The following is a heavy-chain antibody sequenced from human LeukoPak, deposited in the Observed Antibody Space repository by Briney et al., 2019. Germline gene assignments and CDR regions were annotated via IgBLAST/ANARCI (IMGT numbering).Heavy chain of an antibody. J-gene: IGHJ5*02. Sequence: GGSLRLSCAASGITVSGNYMAWVRQAPGKGLEWASVIYSGGNTYHADSVKGRFSIPRDNSKNTVYLQMNGLRVEDTAVYYCARLVTGTTVINSGWFDPWGRGTLVTVSS. D-gene: IGHD4-23*01. CDR1: GITVSGNY. V-gene: IGHV3-66*04. CDR3: ARLVTGTTVINSGWFDP. CDR2: IYSGGNT.